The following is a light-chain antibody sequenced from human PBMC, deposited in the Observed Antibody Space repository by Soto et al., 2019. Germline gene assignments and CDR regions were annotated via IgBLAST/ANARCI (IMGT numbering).Light chain of an antibody. V-gene: IGKV3-11*01. CDR3: QKYNSYPWK. CDR2: DAS. Sequence: EIVLTQSPATLSFSPVERATLSCMASQSVSSYLAWYQQKPGQAPRLLIYDASNRATGIPARFSGSGSGTDFTLTISSLEPEDFATYYCQKYNSYPWKCGQGTTGAIK. J-gene: IGKJ1*01. CDR1: QSVSSY.